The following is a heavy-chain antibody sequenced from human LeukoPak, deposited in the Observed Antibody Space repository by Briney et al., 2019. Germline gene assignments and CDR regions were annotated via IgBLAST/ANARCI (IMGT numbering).Heavy chain of an antibody. D-gene: IGHD6-13*01. CDR1: GGTFNSYS. J-gene: IGHJ4*02. CDR3: ARDRSGSNWYSDY. Sequence: GASVKVSCKASGGTFNSYSISWVRQTPGQGREWMGRIIPVLGTADYAQKFQGRVTITADSSTTTAYLEVSSLISDDTAVYFCARDRSGSNWYSDYWGQGTLVTVSS. CDR2: IIPVLGTA. V-gene: IGHV1-69*08.